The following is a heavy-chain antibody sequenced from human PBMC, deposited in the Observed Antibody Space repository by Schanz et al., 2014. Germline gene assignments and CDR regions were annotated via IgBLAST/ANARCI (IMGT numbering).Heavy chain of an antibody. V-gene: IGHV1-69*09. CDR1: GFTLTSHF. CDR2: IIPILGIA. J-gene: IGHJ4*02. D-gene: IGHD4-17*01. CDR3: ARGYGDSPTDF. Sequence: QLVQSGAEVKKPGASVKVSCKASGFTLTSHFMHWLRQAPGQGLEWMGRIIPILGIANYAQNFQGRVTITADKSTSTAYMELTSLRSEDTAVYYCARGYGDSPTDFWGQGTLVTVSS.